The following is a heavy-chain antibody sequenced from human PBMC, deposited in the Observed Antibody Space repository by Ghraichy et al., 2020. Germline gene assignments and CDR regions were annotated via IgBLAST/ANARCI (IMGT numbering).Heavy chain of an antibody. CDR2: IWYDGSNK. CDR1: GFTFNNYG. D-gene: IGHD6-13*01. Sequence: GGSLRLSCAASGFTFNNYGMHWVRQAPGKGLEWVAVIWYDGSNKYYGDSVKGRFTISRDNSKNTVYLQMNSLRAEDTAVYYCARDSSWTRNGMDVWGQGTTVTVSS. V-gene: IGHV3-33*01. CDR3: ARDSSWTRNGMDV. J-gene: IGHJ6*02.